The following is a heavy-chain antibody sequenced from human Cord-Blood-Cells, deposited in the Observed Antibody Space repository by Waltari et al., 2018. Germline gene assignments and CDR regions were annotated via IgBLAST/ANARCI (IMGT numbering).Heavy chain of an antibody. CDR2: IWYDGSNK. V-gene: IGHV3-33*01. CDR3: ARGNDYGDY. J-gene: IGHJ4*02. CDR1: GFTFRSYV. Sequence: QVQLVESGGGVVQPGRSLRLSCAASGFTFRSYVFHWVRQAPGKGLEWVAVIWYDGSNKCYADSVKGRFTISRDNSKNTLYLQMNSLRAEDTAVYYCARGNDYGDYWGQGTLVTVSS.